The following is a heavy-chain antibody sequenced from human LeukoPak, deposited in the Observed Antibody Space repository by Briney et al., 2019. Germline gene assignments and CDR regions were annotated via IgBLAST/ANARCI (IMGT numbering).Heavy chain of an antibody. D-gene: IGHD1-26*01. CDR2: ISYDGSDK. V-gene: IGHV3-30*18. CDR1: GFIFRNYG. Sequence: GGSLRLSCAASGFIFRNYGMHWVRQAPGKGLEWVAIISYDGSDKYYRDSVKGRFTISRDNSKNTLYLQMHNLRGDDTAVYYCAKGTSGSYPINDGFDIRGQGTMVTVSS. J-gene: IGHJ3*02. CDR3: AKGTSGSYPINDGFDI.